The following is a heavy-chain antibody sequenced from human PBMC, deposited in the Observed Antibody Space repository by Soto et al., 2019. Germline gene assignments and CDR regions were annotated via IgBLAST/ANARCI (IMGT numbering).Heavy chain of an antibody. D-gene: IGHD2-8*01. CDR1: GYTFTSYY. Sequence: QVQLVQSGAEVKKPGASVKISCKASGYTFTSYYMHWVRQAPGQGLEWMGIINPSGGSTNYAKKLQGRLAMTTYTSTSTVHMEPNSLRSDETAVYYCATPPYPASINAVCYPLDDRGQGTLVTVSS. CDR3: ATPPYPASINAVCYPLDD. V-gene: IGHV1-46*01. CDR2: INPSGGST. J-gene: IGHJ4*02.